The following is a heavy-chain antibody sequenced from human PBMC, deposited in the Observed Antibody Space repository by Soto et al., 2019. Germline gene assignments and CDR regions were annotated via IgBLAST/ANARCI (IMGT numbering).Heavy chain of an antibody. V-gene: IGHV3-23*01. J-gene: IGHJ6*02. CDR2: ISGSGGSS. Sequence: GGSLRLSCAASGFAFSTYAMTWVRQAPGKGLEWVSVISGSGGSSYYADSVKGRFTISRDNSKNTLFLQMNGLRAEDTAVYYCAKVTKRAAAGRYEYYKYGMDVWGQGTTVTAP. CDR1: GFAFSTYA. D-gene: IGHD6-13*01. CDR3: AKVTKRAAAGRYEYYKYGMDV.